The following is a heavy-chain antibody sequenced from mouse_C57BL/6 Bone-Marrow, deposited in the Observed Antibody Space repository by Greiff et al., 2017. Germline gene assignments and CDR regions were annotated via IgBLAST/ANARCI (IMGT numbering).Heavy chain of an antibody. Sequence: QVQLQQPGAELVKPGASVKLSCKASGYTFTSYWMHWVKQRPGQGLEWIGMIHPNSGSTNYNEKFKSKATLTVDKSSSTAYMQLSSLTSEDSAVYYCAREGYEGGYYFDYWGQGTTLTVSS. V-gene: IGHV1-64*01. D-gene: IGHD2-3*01. J-gene: IGHJ2*01. CDR3: AREGYEGGYYFDY. CDR1: GYTFTSYW. CDR2: IHPNSGST.